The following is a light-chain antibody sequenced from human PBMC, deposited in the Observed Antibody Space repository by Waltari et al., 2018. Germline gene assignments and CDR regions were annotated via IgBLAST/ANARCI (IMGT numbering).Light chain of an antibody. CDR1: KSVLYSSNNKNY. CDR2: WAS. CDR3: QQYYSTPPT. V-gene: IGKV4-1*01. Sequence: DIVMTQSPDSLAVSLGERATINFKSSKSVLYSSNNKNYLAWYQQKPGQPPKLLIYWASTRESGVPDRFSGSGSGTDFTLTISSLQAEDVAVYYCQQYYSTPPTFGGGTKVEIK. J-gene: IGKJ4*01.